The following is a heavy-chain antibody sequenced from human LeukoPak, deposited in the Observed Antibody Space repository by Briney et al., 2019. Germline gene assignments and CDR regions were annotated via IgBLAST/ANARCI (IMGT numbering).Heavy chain of an antibody. J-gene: IGHJ3*02. CDR2: ISSSGSTI. Sequence: PGGSLRLSCAASGFTFSDYYMSWIRQAPGKGLEWVSYISSSGSTIYYADSVKGRFTISRDNAKNSLYLQMNSLRAEDTALYYCARASMTTVTTWVVADAFDIWGQGTMVTVSS. CDR1: GFTFSDYY. CDR3: ARASMTTVTTWVVADAFDI. V-gene: IGHV3-11*01. D-gene: IGHD4-17*01.